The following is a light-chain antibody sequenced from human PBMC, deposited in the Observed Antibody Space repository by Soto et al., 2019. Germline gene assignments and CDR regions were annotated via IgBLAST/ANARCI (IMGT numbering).Light chain of an antibody. CDR1: QSVSSH. CDR2: GAS. Sequence: IVLTQSPGTLSLSPGESATLSCRASQSVSSHLGWFQQKPGQVPRLLIYGASHRVPGIPARFSGSGSGTEFTLTISGLQSEDFAVYYCQQASNWPRTFGQGTKVEIK. J-gene: IGKJ1*01. CDR3: QQASNWPRT. V-gene: IGKV3-15*01.